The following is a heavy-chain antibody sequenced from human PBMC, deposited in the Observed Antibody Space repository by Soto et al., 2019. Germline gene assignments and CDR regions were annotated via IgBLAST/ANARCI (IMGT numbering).Heavy chain of an antibody. CDR3: ARLPSVSYYYYYSMDV. Sequence: SETLSLTYTVSGGSISSSSYYWGWIRQPPGKGLEWIGSIYYSGSTYYNPSLKSRVTISVDTSKNQFSLKLSSVTAADTALYYCARLPSVSYYYYYSMDVWGQETTVTVSS. D-gene: IGHD1-26*01. CDR1: GGSISSSSYY. V-gene: IGHV4-39*07. CDR2: IYYSGST. J-gene: IGHJ6*02.